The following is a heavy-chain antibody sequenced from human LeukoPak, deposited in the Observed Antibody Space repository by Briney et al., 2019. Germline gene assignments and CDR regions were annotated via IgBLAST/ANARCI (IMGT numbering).Heavy chain of an antibody. J-gene: IGHJ3*02. CDR3: ARADRTTVTTGAFDI. CDR1: GGSISSGGYY. D-gene: IGHD4-17*01. V-gene: IGHV4-31*03. CDR2: IYYSGST. Sequence: SETLPLTCTVSGGSISSGGYYWSWIRQHPGKGLEWIGYIYYSGSTYYNPSLKSRVTISVDTSKNQFSLKLSSVTAADTAVYYCARADRTTVTTGAFDIWGQGTMVTVSS.